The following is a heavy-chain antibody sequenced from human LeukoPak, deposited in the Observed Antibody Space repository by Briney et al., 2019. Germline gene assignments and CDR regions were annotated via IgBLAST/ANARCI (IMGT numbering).Heavy chain of an antibody. V-gene: IGHV3-15*01. CDR3: TTDLPIFPSPDAFDI. J-gene: IGHJ3*02. CDR1: GFTFSNAW. D-gene: IGHD3-3*01. Sequence: GGSLRLSCAASGFTFSNAWMSWVRQAPGKGLEWVGRIKSKTDGGTTDYAAPVKGRFTISRDDSKNTLYLQMNSLKTEDTAVYYCTTDLPIFPSPDAFDIWGQGTMVTVSS. CDR2: IKSKTDGGTT.